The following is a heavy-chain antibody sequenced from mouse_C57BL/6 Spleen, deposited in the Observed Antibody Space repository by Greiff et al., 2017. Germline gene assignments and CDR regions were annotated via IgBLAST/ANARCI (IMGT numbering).Heavy chain of an antibody. CDR2: IRLKSDNYAT. D-gene: IGHD1-1*01. CDR3: TSITTDYYAMDY. J-gene: IGHJ4*01. Sequence: EVMLVESGGGLVQPGGSMKLSCVASGFTFSNYWMNWVRQSPEKGLEWVAQIRLKSDNYATHYAESVKGRFTISRDDSKSSVYLQMNNLRAEDTGIYYCTSITTDYYAMDYWGQGTSVTVSS. V-gene: IGHV6-3*01. CDR1: GFTFSNYW.